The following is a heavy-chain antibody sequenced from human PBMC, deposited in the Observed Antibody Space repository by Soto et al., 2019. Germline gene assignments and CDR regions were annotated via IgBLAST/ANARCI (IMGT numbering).Heavy chain of an antibody. V-gene: IGHV3-72*01. Sequence: PGGSLRLSCAASGFTFSDHYMDWVRQAPGKGLEWVGRTRNKANSYTTEYAASVKGRFTISRDDSKNSLYLQMNSLKTEDTAVYYCARSLYDSSGYYSFVDYWGQGTLVTVSS. CDR2: TRNKANSYTT. CDR3: ARSLYDSSGYYSFVDY. CDR1: GFTFSDHY. J-gene: IGHJ4*02. D-gene: IGHD3-22*01.